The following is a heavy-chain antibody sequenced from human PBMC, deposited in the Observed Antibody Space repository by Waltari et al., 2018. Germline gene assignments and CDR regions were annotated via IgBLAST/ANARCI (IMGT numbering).Heavy chain of an antibody. CDR1: GGSISGGDYF. J-gene: IGHJ6*03. CDR2: MFYSGST. D-gene: IGHD6-13*01. CDR3: ARADPNGGGYSRPSGSYFYYYMDV. V-gene: IGHV4-30-4*01. Sequence: QVQLQESGPGLVKPSQTLSLPCPVSGGSISGGDYFWSWIRQPPGKGLEWIGYMFYSGSTFSNPSLKSRLSISIDTSKNQFSLRLSSVTAADTAVYYCARADPNGGGYSRPSGSYFYYYMDVWGKGTTVTVSS.